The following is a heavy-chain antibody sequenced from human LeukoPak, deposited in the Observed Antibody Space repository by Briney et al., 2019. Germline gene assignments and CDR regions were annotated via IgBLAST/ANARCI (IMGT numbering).Heavy chain of an antibody. CDR2: ISAYNGNT. Sequence: WASVKVSCKASGYTFTSYGISWVRQAPGQGLEWMGWISAYNGNTNYAQKLQGRVTMTTDTSTSTAYMELSSLRSEDTAVYYCARDPHCSSTSCRDYWGQGTLVTVSS. V-gene: IGHV1-18*01. D-gene: IGHD2-2*01. J-gene: IGHJ4*02. CDR3: ARDPHCSSTSCRDY. CDR1: GYTFTSYG.